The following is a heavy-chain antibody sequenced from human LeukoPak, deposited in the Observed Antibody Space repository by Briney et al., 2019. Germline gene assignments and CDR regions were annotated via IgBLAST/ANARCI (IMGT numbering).Heavy chain of an antibody. CDR1: GGSISSSGFY. Sequence: SETLSLTCTVSGGSISSSGFYWGWVRQPPGKGLEWIGSIHHSGSTYYNPSLKSRVTISVDTSNNLFSLKLRSVTAADTAVYYRAIIVAAASIPWGQGTLVTVSS. CDR2: IHHSGST. V-gene: IGHV4-39*01. D-gene: IGHD2-2*01. J-gene: IGHJ5*02. CDR3: AIIVAAASIP.